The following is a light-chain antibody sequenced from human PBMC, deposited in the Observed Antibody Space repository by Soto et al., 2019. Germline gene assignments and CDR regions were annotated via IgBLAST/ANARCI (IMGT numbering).Light chain of an antibody. CDR1: SSDAGGYNY. J-gene: IGLJ1*01. CDR3: CSYAGGPYV. V-gene: IGLV2-11*01. Sequence: QSVLPQPRSVSGSPGQSVAISCTGTSSDAGGYNYVSWYQQHPGKAPKVMIYDVSKRPSGVPDRISGSKPGNTASLTISGLQAEDEADYYCCSYAGGPYVFGTGTKVTVL. CDR2: DVS.